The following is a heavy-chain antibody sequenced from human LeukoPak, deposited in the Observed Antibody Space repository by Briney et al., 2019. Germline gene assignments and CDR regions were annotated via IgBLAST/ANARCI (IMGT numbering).Heavy chain of an antibody. D-gene: IGHD4-23*01. CDR3: ARSRWPEDY. J-gene: IGHJ4*02. CDR1: GFSFSNYG. Sequence: GGSLRLSCAASGFSFSNYGMHWVRQAPGKGLEWVAGISQSTTDTHYVDSVRGRFTLSRDNAKNSVTLQMNSLRVEDTAVYYCARSRWPEDYWGQGTLVTVSS. V-gene: IGHV3-7*01. CDR2: ISQSTTDT.